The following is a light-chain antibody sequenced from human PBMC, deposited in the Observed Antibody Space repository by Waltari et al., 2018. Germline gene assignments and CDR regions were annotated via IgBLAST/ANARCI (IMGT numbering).Light chain of an antibody. V-gene: IGKV4-1*01. CDR3: QQYYSTPYT. Sequence: DIVMTQSPDSLAVSLGERATIKCKSSPSVLYSSNNKNYLAWYQQKPGQPPKLLIYWASTRESGVPDRFSGSGSGTDFTLTISSLQAEDVAVYYCQQYYSTPYTFGQGTKLEI. CDR2: WAS. J-gene: IGKJ2*01. CDR1: PSVLYSSNNKNY.